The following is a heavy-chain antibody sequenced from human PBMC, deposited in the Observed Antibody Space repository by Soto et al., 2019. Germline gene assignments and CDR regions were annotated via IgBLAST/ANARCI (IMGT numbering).Heavy chain of an antibody. D-gene: IGHD3-22*01. CDR3: AGITMIVVGAYGMDV. CDR1: GYTLTELS. J-gene: IGHJ6*02. Sequence: ASVKVSCKVSGYTLTELSMHWVRQAPGKGLEWMGGFDPEDAEIIYAQKFQGRVTMTEDTSTDTAYMELSSLRSEDTAVYYCAGITMIVVGAYGMDVWGQGTTVTGLL. V-gene: IGHV1-24*01. CDR2: FDPEDAEI.